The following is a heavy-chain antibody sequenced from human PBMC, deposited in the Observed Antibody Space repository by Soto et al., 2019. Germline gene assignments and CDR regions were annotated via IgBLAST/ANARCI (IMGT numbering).Heavy chain of an antibody. V-gene: IGHV3-33*01. Sequence: QVQLVESGGGVVQPGRSLRLSCAASGFTFSSYGMHWVRQAPGRGLEWVAVIWSDGSNKYYADSVKGRFTISRDNSKNTLYLQMNSLRAEDTAVYYCARYYYDRSGYYPLWGQGTLVTVSS. CDR3: ARYYYDRSGYYPL. D-gene: IGHD3-22*01. CDR1: GFTFSSYG. CDR2: IWSDGSNK. J-gene: IGHJ4*02.